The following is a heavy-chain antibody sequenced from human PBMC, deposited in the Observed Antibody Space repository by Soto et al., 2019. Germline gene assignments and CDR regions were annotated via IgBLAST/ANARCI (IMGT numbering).Heavy chain of an antibody. CDR1: GGSISSGGYY. J-gene: IGHJ4*02. CDR2: IYFTGTT. D-gene: IGHD3-10*01. CDR3: VRDRGAIESFEY. V-gene: IGHV4-31*03. Sequence: SESLSLTCTVSGGSISSGGYYWSWIRQQPGKGLEWIGYIYFTGTTFYNPSLKSRVTISVDTSKNEFSLKLTSVTAADTAVYYCVRDRGAIESFEYWGQGTPVTVSS.